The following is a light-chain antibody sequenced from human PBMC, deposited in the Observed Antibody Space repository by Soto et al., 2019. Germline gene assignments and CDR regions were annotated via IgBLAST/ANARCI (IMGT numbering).Light chain of an antibody. CDR3: QHYYSSPLT. CDR2: WAS. Sequence: DIVMTQSPDSLSVSLGERATINCKYSQSVLSSSNNKNYLAWYQQTPGQPPKVVIYWASTRGSGVPDRFSGSGSGTDFTLTISRLQAEDVAVYYCQHYYSSPLTFGGGTKVEIK. V-gene: IGKV4-1*01. J-gene: IGKJ4*01. CDR1: QSVLSSSNNKNY.